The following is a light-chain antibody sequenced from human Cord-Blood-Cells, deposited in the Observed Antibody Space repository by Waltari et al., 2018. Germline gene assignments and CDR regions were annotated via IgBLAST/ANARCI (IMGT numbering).Light chain of an antibody. Sequence: QSALTQPASVSGSPGQSITISCTGTSRDVGGYNYVSWYQQPPGKAPKLMIYDVSKRPSGVSNPFSGSKSGNTASLTISGLQAEDEADYYCSSYTSSSTWVFGGGTKLTVL. CDR2: DVS. J-gene: IGLJ3*02. CDR3: SSYTSSSTWV. CDR1: SRDVGGYNY. V-gene: IGLV2-14*01.